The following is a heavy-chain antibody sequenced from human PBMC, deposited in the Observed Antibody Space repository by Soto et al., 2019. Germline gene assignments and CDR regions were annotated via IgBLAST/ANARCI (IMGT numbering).Heavy chain of an antibody. V-gene: IGHV3-9*01. CDR2: ISWNSGSI. CDR3: AKDMPPYYDFWSGYYSYFDY. CDR1: GFTFDDYA. J-gene: IGHJ4*02. Sequence: GGSLRLSCAASGFTFDDYAMHWVRQAPGKGLEWVSGISWNSGSIGYADSVKGRFTISRDNAKNSLYLQMNSLRAEDTALYYWAKDMPPYYDFWSGYYSYFDYWGQGTLVTVSS. D-gene: IGHD3-3*01.